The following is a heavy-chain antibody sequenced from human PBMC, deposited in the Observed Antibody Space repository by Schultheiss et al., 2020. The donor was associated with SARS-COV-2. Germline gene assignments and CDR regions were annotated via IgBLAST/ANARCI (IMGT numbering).Heavy chain of an antibody. Sequence: GGSLRLSCAASGFTFDDYAMHWVRQAPGKGLEWVAVISYDGSNKYYADSVKGRFTISRDNSKNTLYLQMNSLRAEDTAVYYCAKHEFYFYYSYMDVWGKGTTVTVSS. CDR2: ISYDGSNK. J-gene: IGHJ6*03. D-gene: IGHD3-10*01. V-gene: IGHV3-30*18. CDR3: AKHEFYFYYSYMDV. CDR1: GFTFDDYA.